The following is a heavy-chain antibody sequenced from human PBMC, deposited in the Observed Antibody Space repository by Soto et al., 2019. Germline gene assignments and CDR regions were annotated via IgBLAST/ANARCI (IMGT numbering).Heavy chain of an antibody. CDR3: ARIIGYCRNNECSWTFDI. Sequence: PGESLKISCKTSGYSFISYWVAWVRQVPGKGLEWMGTFYPGDSTSTYSPSFQGQVTISVDKSISTAYLQLSSLRTSDTAMYYCARIIGYCRNNECSWTFDIWGQGTMVTVSS. V-gene: IGHV5-51*01. CDR1: GYSFISYW. CDR2: FYPGDSTS. D-gene: IGHD2-15*01. J-gene: IGHJ3*02.